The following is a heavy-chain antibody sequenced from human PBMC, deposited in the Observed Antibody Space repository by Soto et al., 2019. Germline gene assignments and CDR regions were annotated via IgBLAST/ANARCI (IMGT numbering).Heavy chain of an antibody. D-gene: IGHD2-8*01. CDR3: ARSSWCTNGVCYWDY. CDR2: IYPGDSDT. V-gene: IGHV5-51*01. CDR1: GYSFTSYW. J-gene: IGHJ4*02. Sequence: PGESLKISCKGSGYSFTSYWIGWVRQMPGKGLEWMGIIYPGDSDTRYSPSFQGQVTISADKSISTAYLQWSSLKASDTAMYYCARSSWCTNGVCYWDYWGQGTLVTVSS.